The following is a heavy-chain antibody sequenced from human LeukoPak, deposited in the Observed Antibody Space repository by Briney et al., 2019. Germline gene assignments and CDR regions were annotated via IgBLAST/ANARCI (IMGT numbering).Heavy chain of an antibody. CDR2: INPNSGGT. CDR3: ARWQYQLLYGYYYYYMDV. Sequence: ASVKVSCKASGYTFTGYYMHWVRQAPGQGLEWMGWINPNSGGTNYAQKFQGRVTMTRDTSISTAYMELSRLGSDDTAVYYCARWQYQLLYGYYYYYMDVWGKGTTVTVSS. CDR1: GYTFTGYY. J-gene: IGHJ6*03. D-gene: IGHD2-2*02. V-gene: IGHV1-2*02.